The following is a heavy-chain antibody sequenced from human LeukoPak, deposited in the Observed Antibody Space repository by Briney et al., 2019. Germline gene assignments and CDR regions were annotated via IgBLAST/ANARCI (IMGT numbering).Heavy chain of an antibody. V-gene: IGHV3-23*01. J-gene: IGHJ4*02. CDR2: ISGSGGST. CDR1: EFTFSSYA. D-gene: IGHD3-22*01. CDR3: AKDQFDSISMIV. Sequence: GGSLRLSCAASEFTFSSYAMSWVRQAPGKGLDWVSAISGSGGSTYYADSVKGRFTISRDNSRNTLYLRMNSLRAEDTAVYYCAKDQFDSISMIVWGQGTLVTVSS.